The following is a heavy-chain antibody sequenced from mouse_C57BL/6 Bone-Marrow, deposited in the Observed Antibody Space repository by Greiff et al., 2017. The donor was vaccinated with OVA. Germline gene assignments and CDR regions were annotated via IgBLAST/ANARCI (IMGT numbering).Heavy chain of an antibody. V-gene: IGHV10-1*01. J-gene: IGHJ2*01. CDR1: GFSFNTYA. Sequence: EVMLVESGGGLVQPKGSLKLSCAASGFSFNTYAMNWVRQAPGKGLEWVARIRSKSNNYATYYADSVKDRFTISRDDSESMLYLQMNNLKTEDTAMYYCVRHDYSKEDYFDYWGQGTTLTVSS. CDR2: IRSKSNNYAT. CDR3: VRHDYSKEDYFDY. D-gene: IGHD2-5*01.